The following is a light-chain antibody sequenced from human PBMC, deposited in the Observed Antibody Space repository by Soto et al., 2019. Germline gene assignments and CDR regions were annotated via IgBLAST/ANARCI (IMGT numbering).Light chain of an antibody. CDR2: GAI. Sequence: EIVFTQSPSTLSVSPGEGATLSCRASQSVGFNVAWYQQKPGRAPRLLIYGAINRATGIPARFSGSGSGTDFTLTISSLQSEDFAVYYCQHYNSWPLFGPGTKVDI. V-gene: IGKV3-15*01. CDR1: QSVGFN. CDR3: QHYNSWPL. J-gene: IGKJ3*01.